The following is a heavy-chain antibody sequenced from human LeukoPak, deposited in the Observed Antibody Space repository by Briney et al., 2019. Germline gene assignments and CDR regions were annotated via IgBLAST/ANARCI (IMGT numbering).Heavy chain of an antibody. CDR2: INPSGDPT. CDR1: GYTFTSYY. V-gene: IGHV1-46*01. J-gene: IGHJ6*03. CDR3: ARSSGYYSSLFYMHV. Sequence: ASVKVSCKSSGYTFTSYYMHWVRQAPGQGLEWVGIINPSGDPTTYAQKFQGRVTMTSDMSTSTVYMELSSLRSEDTAVYYCARSSGYYSSLFYMHVWGKGTTVTVSS. D-gene: IGHD3-22*01.